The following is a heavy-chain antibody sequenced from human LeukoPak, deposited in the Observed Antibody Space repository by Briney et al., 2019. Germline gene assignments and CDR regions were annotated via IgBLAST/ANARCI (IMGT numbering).Heavy chain of an antibody. CDR3: AKGALLEWLFGWFDP. J-gene: IGHJ5*02. V-gene: IGHV3-23*01. CDR2: ISGSGGST. CDR1: GFTFSSYA. D-gene: IGHD3-3*02. Sequence: GGSLRLSCAASGFTFSSYAMGWVRQAPGKGLEWVSAISGSGGSTYYADSVKGRFTISRDNSKSTLYLQMNSLRAEDTAVYYCAKGALLEWLFGWFDPWGQGTLVTVSS.